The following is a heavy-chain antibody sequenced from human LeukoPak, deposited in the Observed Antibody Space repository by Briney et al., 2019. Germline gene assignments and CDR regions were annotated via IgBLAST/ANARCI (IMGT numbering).Heavy chain of an antibody. CDR3: ARGRIQLWLGNAFDI. CDR2: INPNSGGT. Sequence: ASVKVSCKASGYTFTCYYMHWVRQAPGQGLEWMGWINPNSGGTNYAQKFQGRVTMTRDTSISTAYMELSRLRSDDTAVYYCARGRIQLWLGNAFDIWGQGTMVTVSS. CDR1: GYTFTCYY. D-gene: IGHD5-18*01. J-gene: IGHJ3*02. V-gene: IGHV1-2*02.